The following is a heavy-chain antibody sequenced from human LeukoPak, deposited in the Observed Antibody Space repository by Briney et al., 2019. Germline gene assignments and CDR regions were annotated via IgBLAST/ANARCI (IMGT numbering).Heavy chain of an antibody. CDR3: GSKRGIAVAGTGTLFDY. J-gene: IGHJ4*02. D-gene: IGHD6-19*01. CDR1: GFTFDDYA. CDR2: ISWNSGSI. Sequence: GGSLRLSCAASGFTFDDYAMHWVRQAPGKGLEWVSGISWNSGSIGYADSVKGRFTISRDNSKNTLYLQMNSLSAEDTAVYYCGSKRGIAVAGTGTLFDYWGQGTLVTVSS. V-gene: IGHV3-9*01.